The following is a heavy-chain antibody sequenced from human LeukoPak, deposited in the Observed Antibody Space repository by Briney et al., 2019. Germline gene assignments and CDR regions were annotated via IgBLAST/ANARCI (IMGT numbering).Heavy chain of an antibody. Sequence: SETLSLTCTVSGDSISTSNSYWGWIRQPPGKGLEWIGRIYTSGSTNYNPSLKSRVTISVDTSKNQFSLKLSSVTAADTAVYCAGNYYGSGSYYSEDRYWGQGTLVTVSS. CDR1: GDSISTSNSY. V-gene: IGHV4-39*03. CDR2: IYTSGST. CDR3: GNYYGSGSYYSEDRY. J-gene: IGHJ4*02. D-gene: IGHD3-10*01.